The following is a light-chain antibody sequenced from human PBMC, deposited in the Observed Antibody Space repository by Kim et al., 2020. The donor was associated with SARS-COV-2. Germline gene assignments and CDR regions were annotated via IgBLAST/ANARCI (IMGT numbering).Light chain of an antibody. CDR2: DIS. Sequence: GQSFTTSCTGTSGDLGGYNYVACYQHHPGNAPKLMIYDISNRPSGVFSRFSRSKSGNTASLTISGLQAEDEADYYCSSYTSSSTWVFGGGTKLTVL. J-gene: IGLJ3*02. CDR1: SGDLGGYNY. V-gene: IGLV2-14*03. CDR3: SSYTSSSTWV.